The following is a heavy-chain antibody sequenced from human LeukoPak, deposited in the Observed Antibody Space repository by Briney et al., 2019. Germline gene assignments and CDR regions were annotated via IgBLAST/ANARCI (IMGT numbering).Heavy chain of an antibody. D-gene: IGHD3-10*01. V-gene: IGHV4-59*01. CDR2: IYYSGST. J-gene: IGHJ3*02. CDR3: ARGGVPDAFDI. CDR1: GGSISSYY. Sequence: SETLSLICTVSGGSISSYYWSWIRQPPGKGLEWIGYIYYSGSTNYNPSLKSRVTISVDTSKNQFSLKLSSVTAADTAVYYCARGGVPDAFDIWGQGTMVTVSS.